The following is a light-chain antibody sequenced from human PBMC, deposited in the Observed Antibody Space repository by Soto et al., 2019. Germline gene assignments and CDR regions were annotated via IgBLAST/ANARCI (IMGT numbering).Light chain of an antibody. CDR1: SSDVGAYNS. J-gene: IGLJ1*01. CDR2: EVS. V-gene: IGLV2-14*01. CDR3: SSFTSSITYV. Sequence: QSVLTQPASVSGSPGQSITISCTGTSSDVGAYNSVSWYQHHPGKAPKLIIYEVSNRPSGLSNRFSGSKSGNTASLTISGLQTEDEADYYCSSFTSSITYVFGTGTKLTVL.